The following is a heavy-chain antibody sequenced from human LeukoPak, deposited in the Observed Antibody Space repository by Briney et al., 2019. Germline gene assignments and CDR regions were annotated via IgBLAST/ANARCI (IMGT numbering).Heavy chain of an antibody. V-gene: IGHV1-8*01. CDR1: GYTFINYD. Sequence: ASVKVSCKTSGYTFINYDINWIRQAPGQGLEWLGWMSANSGNTGYAQKFQGRVTMTRTTSISTAFMELSRLTFEDTVVYYCVRTPPKGDIDYWGQGTLVTVSS. J-gene: IGHJ4*02. D-gene: IGHD2-21*02. CDR3: VRTPPKGDIDY. CDR2: MSANSGNT.